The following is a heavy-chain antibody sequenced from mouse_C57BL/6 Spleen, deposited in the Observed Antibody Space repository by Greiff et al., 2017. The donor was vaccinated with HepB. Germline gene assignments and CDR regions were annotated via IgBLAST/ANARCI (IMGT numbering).Heavy chain of an antibody. Sequence: LMKPGASVKLSCKATGYTFTGYWIEWVKQRPGHGLEWIGEILPGSGSTNYNEKFKGKATFTADTSSNTAYMQLSSLTTEDSAIYYCAREELGYYGSSPWFAYWGQGTLVTVSA. J-gene: IGHJ3*01. CDR1: GYTFTGYW. CDR2: ILPGSGST. D-gene: IGHD1-1*01. CDR3: AREELGYYGSSPWFAY. V-gene: IGHV1-9*01.